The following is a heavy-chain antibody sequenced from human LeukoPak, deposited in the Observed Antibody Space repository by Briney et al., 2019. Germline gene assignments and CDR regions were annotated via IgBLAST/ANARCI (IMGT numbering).Heavy chain of an antibody. J-gene: IGHJ4*02. CDR1: GYTFTNYD. Sequence: PGASVKVSCKTSGYTFTNYDINWVRQATGQGLEWMGWMNPKSGNTGSAQRFQGRVTLTRDTSISTAYMELSSLRSEDTAVYYCARVWGSIDYWGRGTLVTVSS. CDR3: ARVWGSIDY. CDR2: MNPKSGNT. D-gene: IGHD7-27*01. V-gene: IGHV1-8*01.